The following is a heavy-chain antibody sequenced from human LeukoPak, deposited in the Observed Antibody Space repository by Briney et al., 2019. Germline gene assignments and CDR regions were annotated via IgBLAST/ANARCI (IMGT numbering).Heavy chain of an antibody. J-gene: IGHJ4*02. V-gene: IGHV4-31*03. Sequence: SETLSLTCTVSGGSISSGGYYWSWIRQHPGKGLEWIGYIYYSGSTYYNPSLKSRVTISLDTSKNQFSLKLSSVTAADTAVYYCARVYYDSSGYYSYYFDYWGQGTLVTVSS. CDR3: ARVYYDSSGYYSYYFDY. CDR2: IYYSGST. D-gene: IGHD3-22*01. CDR1: GGSISSGGYY.